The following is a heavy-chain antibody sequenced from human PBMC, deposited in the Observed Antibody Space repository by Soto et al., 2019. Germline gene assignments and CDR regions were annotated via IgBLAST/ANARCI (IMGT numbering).Heavy chain of an antibody. J-gene: IGHJ4*02. V-gene: IGHV3-48*02. CDR1: GFTFSGYS. CDR2: ISSGSKTI. CDR3: AREDILGVRSFDY. Sequence: GSLRLSCAASGFTFSGYSVNWVRQAPGKGLEWVSYISSGSKTIYYAGSVKGRFTISRDNARNSQYLQMNSLRDEDTAVYYCAREDILGVRSFDYWGQGTLVTVSS. D-gene: IGHD3-9*01.